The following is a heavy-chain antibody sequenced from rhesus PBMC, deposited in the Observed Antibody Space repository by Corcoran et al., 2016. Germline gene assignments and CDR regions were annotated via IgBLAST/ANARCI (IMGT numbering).Heavy chain of an antibody. CDR3: ARTSGTWNGAEYFDF. CDR2: NAYSGRT. J-gene: IGHJ1*01. CDR1: GGSISTYYYY. Sequence: QVQLQESCPGLVKPSETLSLTCAVSGGSISTYYYYWTWIRQAPGKGLEWIGYNAYSGRTRDHPSLKSRVYSSRDTSKNQFSLKLTAVTAADTAGYYCARTSGTWNGAEYFDFWGQGALVTVSS. V-gene: IGHV4-122*02. D-gene: IGHD6-25*01.